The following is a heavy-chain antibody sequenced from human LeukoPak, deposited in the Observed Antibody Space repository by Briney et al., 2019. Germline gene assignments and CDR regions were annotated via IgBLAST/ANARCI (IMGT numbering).Heavy chain of an antibody. CDR1: GYTFTSYG. Sequence: ASVKVSCKASGYTFTSYGISWVRQAPGQGLEWMGWISAYNGNTNYAHKLQGRVTMTTDTSTSTAYMELRSPRSDDTAVYYCARDIVVVVAATYWFDPWGQGTLVTVSS. CDR3: ARDIVVVVAATYWFDP. V-gene: IGHV1-18*01. CDR2: ISAYNGNT. J-gene: IGHJ5*02. D-gene: IGHD2-15*01.